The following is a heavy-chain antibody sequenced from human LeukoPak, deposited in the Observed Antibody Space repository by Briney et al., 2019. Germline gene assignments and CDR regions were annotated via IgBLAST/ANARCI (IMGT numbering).Heavy chain of an antibody. CDR1: GGSISSYY. CDR3: ARHVFDWGSGWDY. D-gene: IGHD6-19*01. Sequence: PSETLSLTCTVSGGSISSYYWSWIRQPPGKGLEWIGYIYYSGSTNYNPSLKSRVTISVDTSKNQFSLKLSSVTAADTAVYYCARHVFDWGSGWDYWGQGTLVTVSS. CDR2: IYYSGST. V-gene: IGHV4-59*08. J-gene: IGHJ4*02.